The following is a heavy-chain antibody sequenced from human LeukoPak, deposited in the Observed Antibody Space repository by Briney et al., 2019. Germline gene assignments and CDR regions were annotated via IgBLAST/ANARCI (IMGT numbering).Heavy chain of an antibody. CDR2: IIPIFGTA. Sequence: GASVKVSCKASGGTFSSYAISWVRQAPGQGPEWMGGIIPIFGTANYAQKFQGRVTITADKSTSTAYMELSSLRSEDTAVYYCARNLYGGYVDSAFDIWGQGTMVTVSS. V-gene: IGHV1-69*06. D-gene: IGHD5-12*01. J-gene: IGHJ3*02. CDR3: ARNLYGGYVDSAFDI. CDR1: GGTFSSYA.